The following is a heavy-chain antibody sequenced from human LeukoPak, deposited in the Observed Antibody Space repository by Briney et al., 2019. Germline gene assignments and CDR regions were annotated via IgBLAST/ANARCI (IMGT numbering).Heavy chain of an antibody. CDR1: GGSFSGYY. D-gene: IGHD2-15*01. J-gene: IGHJ4*02. CDR2: IYFSGST. Sequence: SETLSLTCAVYGGSFSGYYWSWIRQPPGKGLEWIGYIYFSGSTNYNPSLKSRVTVSLDTTKNQVSLKLSSVSAADTAVYYCASTGYCIGGSCYSNYFDHWGQGTLVTVSS. CDR3: ASTGYCIGGSCYSNYFDH. V-gene: IGHV4-59*08.